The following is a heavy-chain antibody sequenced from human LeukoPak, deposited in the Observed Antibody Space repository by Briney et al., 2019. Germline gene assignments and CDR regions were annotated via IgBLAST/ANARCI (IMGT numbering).Heavy chain of an antibody. V-gene: IGHV4-38-2*02. J-gene: IGHJ4*02. D-gene: IGHD3-3*01. CDR2: IYHSGST. CDR3: ASSAHYDFWSGYYGY. CDR1: GYSISSGYY. Sequence: SETLSLTCTVSGYSISSGYYWGWIRQPPGKGLEWIGSIYHSGSTYYNPSLKSRVTISVDTSKNQFSLKLSSVTAADTAVYYCASSAHYDFWSGYYGYWGQGTLVTVSS.